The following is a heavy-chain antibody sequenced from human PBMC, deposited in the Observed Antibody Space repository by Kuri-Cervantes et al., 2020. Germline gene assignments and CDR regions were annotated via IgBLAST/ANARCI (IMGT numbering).Heavy chain of an antibody. CDR1: GGSISSGDYY. CDR3: ARVDVGGYLD. Sequence: LRLSCTVSGGSISSGDYYWSWIRQPPGKGLEWIGYIYYSGSTYYNPSLKSRVTISVDTSKNQFSLKLSSVTAADTAVYYCARVDVGGYLDWGQGTPVTVSS. CDR2: IYYSGST. D-gene: IGHD5-12*01. J-gene: IGHJ4*02. V-gene: IGHV4-30-4*01.